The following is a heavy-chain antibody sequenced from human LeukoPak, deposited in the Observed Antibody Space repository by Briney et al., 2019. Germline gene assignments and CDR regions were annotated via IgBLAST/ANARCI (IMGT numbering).Heavy chain of an antibody. CDR1: GFTSSSYW. CDR3: ASDGDYGY. J-gene: IGHJ4*02. D-gene: IGHD4-17*01. V-gene: IGHV3-7*01. Sequence: GGSLRLSCAASGFTSSSYWMSWVRQAPGKGLEWVANIKQDGSDKYYVGSVKGRFTISRDNAKNSLYLQMNSLRAEDTAVYYCASDGDYGYWGQGTLVTVSS. CDR2: IKQDGSDK.